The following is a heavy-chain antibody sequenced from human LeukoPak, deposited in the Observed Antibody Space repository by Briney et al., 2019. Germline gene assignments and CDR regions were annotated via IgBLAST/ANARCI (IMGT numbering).Heavy chain of an antibody. CDR1: GDSITSGSNYY. CDR3: ARRAITYSSTWYTGAFDP. V-gene: IGHV4-39*01. Sequence: SETLSLTCTVSGDSITSGSNYYWAWIRQPPGKGLEWIGSFFDTGSTYYNPSLKSRVTVSVDTSKNQFSLKVGSVTAADTAVYYCARRAITYSSTWYTGAFDPWGQGTLVTVSS. J-gene: IGHJ5*02. CDR2: FFDTGST. D-gene: IGHD6-13*01.